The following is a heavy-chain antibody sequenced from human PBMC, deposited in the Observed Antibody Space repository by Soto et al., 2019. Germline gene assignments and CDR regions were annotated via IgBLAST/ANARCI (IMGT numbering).Heavy chain of an antibody. Sequence: ASLKVFCKASVYTFTSYDINWVRLATGQGIEWMGWMNPNSGNTGYAKKFQGRVTMTRNTSISTAYMELSSLRSEDTAVYYCARNLKDRTTAIIEYWGQGTLVTVSS. CDR2: MNPNSGNT. J-gene: IGHJ4*02. V-gene: IGHV1-8*02. CDR1: VYTFTSYD. D-gene: IGHD5-18*01. CDR3: ARNLKDRTTAIIEY.